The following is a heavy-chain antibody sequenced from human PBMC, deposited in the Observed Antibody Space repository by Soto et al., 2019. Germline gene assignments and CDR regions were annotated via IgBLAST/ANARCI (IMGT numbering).Heavy chain of an antibody. CDR1: GYIFSGYY. V-gene: IGHV1-46*01. CDR3: ARSYCGGDCPNNWFDP. J-gene: IGHJ5*02. CDR2: INPSGGTT. D-gene: IGHD2-21*02. Sequence: ASVKVSCKASGYIFSGYYIHWVRQVPGQGLEWMGIINPSGGTTIYAQEFQGRVTMTRDTTTSTVYMELSRLRSEDTAMYYCARSYCGGDCPNNWFDPWG.